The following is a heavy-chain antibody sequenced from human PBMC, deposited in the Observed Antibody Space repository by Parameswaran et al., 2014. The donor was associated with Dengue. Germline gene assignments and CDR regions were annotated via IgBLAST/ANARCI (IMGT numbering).Heavy chain of an antibody. CDR3: TTVRYDTSGAYHRYFDH. CDR2: IKSKADGGTT. J-gene: IGHJ4*02. Sequence: VRQAPGKGLEWVGRIKSKADGGTTDYAAPVKDRFTISRDDSKNTLYLQMDSLKTEDTAVYYCTTVRYDTSGAYHRYFDHWGQGTLVTVSS. V-gene: IGHV3-15*01. D-gene: IGHD3-22*01.